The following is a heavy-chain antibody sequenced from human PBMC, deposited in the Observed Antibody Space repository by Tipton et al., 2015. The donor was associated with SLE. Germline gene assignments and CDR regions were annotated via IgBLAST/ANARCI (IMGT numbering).Heavy chain of an antibody. Sequence: SLRLSCAASRFTFSTYWMHWVRQAPGKGLEWVGFIRSNTYGGTREYAASVKGRFTISRDDSKSIAYLQMNSLTTEDTAVYYCTRDTRTTYYFDDWGQGILVTVSS. CDR1: RFTFSTYW. V-gene: IGHV3-49*04. CDR3: TRDTRTTYYFDD. D-gene: IGHD1-1*01. J-gene: IGHJ4*02. CDR2: IRSNTYGGTR.